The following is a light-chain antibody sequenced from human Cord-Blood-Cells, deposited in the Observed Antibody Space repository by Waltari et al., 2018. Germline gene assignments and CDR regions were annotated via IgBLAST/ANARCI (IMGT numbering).Light chain of an antibody. V-gene: IGLV3-21*03. CDR2: DDS. CDR1: NIGSKS. Sequence: SYVLTQPPSVSVAPGKTARITCGGNNIGSKSVHWYQQKPGQAPVLVVYDDSDRPPGIRELFSGSNAGNTATLTSSRVEAGDEADYYCQVWDSSSDHYVFGTGTKVTVL. J-gene: IGLJ1*01. CDR3: QVWDSSSDHYV.